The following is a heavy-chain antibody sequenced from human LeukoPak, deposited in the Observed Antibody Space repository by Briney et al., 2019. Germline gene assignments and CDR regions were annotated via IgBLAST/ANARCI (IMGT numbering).Heavy chain of an antibody. CDR2: IYYSGST. CDR3: ARGQDCSSTSCYFDY. CDR1: GGSISSGDYY. D-gene: IGHD2-2*01. J-gene: IGHJ4*02. V-gene: IGHV4-30-4*08. Sequence: PSQTLSLTCTVSGGSISSGDYYWSWIRQPPWKGLEWIGYIYYSGSTYYNPSLKSRVTISVDTSKNQFSLKLSSVTAADTAAYYCARGQDCSSTSCYFDYWGQGTLVTVSS.